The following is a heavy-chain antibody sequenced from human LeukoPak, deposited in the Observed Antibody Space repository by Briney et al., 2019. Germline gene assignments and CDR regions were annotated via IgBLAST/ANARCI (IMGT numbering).Heavy chain of an antibody. D-gene: IGHD1-14*01. CDR3: ARNRLPSRYYYYYMDV. CDR2: IYHSGST. V-gene: IGHV4-38-2*02. CDR1: GYSISSGYY. Sequence: SETLSLTCSVSGYSISSGYYWGWIRQPPGKGLEWIGSIYHSGSTYYNPSLKSRVTISVDTSKNQFSLKLSSVTAADTAVYYCARNRLPSRYYYYYMDVWGKGTTVTVSS. J-gene: IGHJ6*03.